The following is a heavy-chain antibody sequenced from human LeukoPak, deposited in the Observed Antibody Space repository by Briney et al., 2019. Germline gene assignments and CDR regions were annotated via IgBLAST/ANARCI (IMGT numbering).Heavy chain of an antibody. J-gene: IGHJ4*02. CDR1: GFTFSSYG. CDR3: AKDRGYCYGSGSTLGY. D-gene: IGHD3-10*01. CDR2: IRYDGSNK. Sequence: GGSLRLSCAASGFTFSSYGMHWVRQAPGKGLEWVAFIRYDGSNKYYADSVKGRFTISRDNSKNTLYLQMNSLRAEDTAVYYCAKDRGYCYGSGSTLGYWGQGTLVTVSS. V-gene: IGHV3-30*02.